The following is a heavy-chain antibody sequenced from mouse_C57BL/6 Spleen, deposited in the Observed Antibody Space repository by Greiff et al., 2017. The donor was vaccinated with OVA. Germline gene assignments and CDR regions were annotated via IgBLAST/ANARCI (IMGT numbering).Heavy chain of an antibody. Sequence: DVMLVESGGGLVKPGGSLKLSCAASGFTFSSYAMSWVRQTPEKRLEWVATISDGGSYTYYPDNVKGRFTISRDNAKNNLYLQMSHLKSEDTAMYYCARQLRLLHFDYWGQGTTLTVSS. D-gene: IGHD3-2*02. CDR1: GFTFSSYA. V-gene: IGHV5-4*03. J-gene: IGHJ2*01. CDR2: ISDGGSYT. CDR3: ARQLRLLHFDY.